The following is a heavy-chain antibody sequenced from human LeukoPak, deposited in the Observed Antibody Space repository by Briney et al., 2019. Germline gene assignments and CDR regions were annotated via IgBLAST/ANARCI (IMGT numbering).Heavy chain of an antibody. CDR1: GFTFSSYA. Sequence: GGSLRLSCAASGFTFSSYAMHWVRQAPGKGLEWVAVISYDGSNKYYADSVKGRFTISRDNSKNTLYLQMNSLRAEDTAVYYFAGYGGSYPYYTDVWGKGTTVTISS. CDR2: ISYDGSNK. V-gene: IGHV3-30*14. D-gene: IGHD1-26*01. CDR3: AGYGGSYPYYTDV. J-gene: IGHJ6*03.